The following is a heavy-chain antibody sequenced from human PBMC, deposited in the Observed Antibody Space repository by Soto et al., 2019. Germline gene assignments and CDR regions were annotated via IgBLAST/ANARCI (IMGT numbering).Heavy chain of an antibody. D-gene: IGHD4-17*01. CDR1: GFSLRGYS. V-gene: IGHV3-48*02. CDR3: ARGAGYGDCGGY. Sequence: EVQLVESGGGFVQPGGSLRLSCAASGFSLRGYSMIWVRQAPGKGLEWVSYISGSGTTIYYADSVKGRFTISRDNAKNSVYLQMNSLGDEDTAVYYCARGAGYGDCGGYWCQGTLVTVSS. J-gene: IGHJ4*02. CDR2: ISGSGTTI.